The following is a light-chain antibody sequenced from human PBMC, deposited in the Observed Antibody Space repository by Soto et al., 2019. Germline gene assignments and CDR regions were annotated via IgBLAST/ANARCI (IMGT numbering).Light chain of an antibody. CDR2: GAS. J-gene: IGKJ1*01. CDR3: QQYNNWPPWT. CDR1: QSVSSN. V-gene: IGKV3-15*01. Sequence: EIVMTQSPATLSVSPGESATHSCRASQSVSSNLAWYQQKPGQAPRLLIYGASTRATGIPARFSGSGSGTEFTLTISSLQSEDFAVYYCQQYNNWPPWTFGQGTKVEIK.